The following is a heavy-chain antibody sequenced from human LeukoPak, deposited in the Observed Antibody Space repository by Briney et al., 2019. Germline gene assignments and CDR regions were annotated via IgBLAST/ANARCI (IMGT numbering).Heavy chain of an antibody. V-gene: IGHV1-18*01. D-gene: IGHD1-26*01. J-gene: IGHJ4*02. Sequence: ASVKVSCKASGYTLSNYDISWVRQAPGQGLEWMGWISVYNGNINYAQKFQGRVTMTTDTSTSTAYMELRSLRSDDTAMYYCARVDSGRYYGHDYWGQGTLVTVTS. CDR2: ISVYNGNI. CDR3: ARVDSGRYYGHDY. CDR1: GYTLSNYD.